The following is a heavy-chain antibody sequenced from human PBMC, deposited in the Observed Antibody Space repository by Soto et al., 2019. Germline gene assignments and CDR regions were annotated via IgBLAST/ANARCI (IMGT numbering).Heavy chain of an antibody. J-gene: IGHJ6*02. V-gene: IGHV1-8*01. CDR2: MNAKSGDT. D-gene: IGHD3-16*01. Sequence: SVKVSCKASGYTFSDFDINWLRQAAGQGPEWMGWMNAKSGDTFSAQRLQGKFNMTWDTSLSTAYMEVGSLTSDDAAIYYCARGNPFNYAGFDVWGQGTTVTVSS. CDR1: GYTFSDFD. CDR3: ARGNPFNYAGFDV.